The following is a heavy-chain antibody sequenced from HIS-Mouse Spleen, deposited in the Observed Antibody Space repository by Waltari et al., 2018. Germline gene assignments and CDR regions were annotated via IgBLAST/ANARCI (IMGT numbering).Heavy chain of an antibody. CDR2: IYYSGST. J-gene: IGHJ4*02. Sequence: QLQLQESGPGLVKPSETLSLTCPVSGGSISSSSYYWGWIRQPPGKGLEWIGSIYYSGSTYYNPSLKSRVTISVDTSKNQFSLKLSSVTAADTAVYYCARVFIIAATYYFDYWGQGTLVTVSS. D-gene: IGHD6-13*01. CDR3: ARVFIIAATYYFDY. CDR1: GGSISSSSYY. V-gene: IGHV4-39*07.